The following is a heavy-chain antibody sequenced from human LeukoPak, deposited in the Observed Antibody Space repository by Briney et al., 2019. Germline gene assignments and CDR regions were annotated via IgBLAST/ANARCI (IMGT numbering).Heavy chain of an antibody. Sequence: PGGSLRLSCAASGFTFSTYAMSWVRQAPGKGLEWVSGISGSGGSTYYADSVKGRFTISRDNSKNTLYLQMNSLRAEDTAVYYCAKDTYDILTGYYDAWWYFDLWGRGTLVTVSS. J-gene: IGHJ2*01. CDR3: AKDTYDILTGYYDAWWYFDL. D-gene: IGHD3-9*01. CDR2: ISGSGGST. V-gene: IGHV3-23*01. CDR1: GFTFSTYA.